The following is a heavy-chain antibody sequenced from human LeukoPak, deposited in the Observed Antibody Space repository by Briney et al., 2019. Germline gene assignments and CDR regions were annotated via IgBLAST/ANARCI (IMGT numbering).Heavy chain of an antibody. J-gene: IGHJ4*02. Sequence: SETLSLTCTVSGGSVSSGSYYWSWIRQPPGKGLEWIGYIYHSGSTNYNPSLKSRVTISVDTSKNQFSLKLGSVTAADTAVYYCARSGGYSSPQNYWGQGTLVTVSS. D-gene: IGHD6-19*01. CDR3: ARSGGYSSPQNY. CDR2: IYHSGST. V-gene: IGHV4-61*01. CDR1: GGSVSSGSYY.